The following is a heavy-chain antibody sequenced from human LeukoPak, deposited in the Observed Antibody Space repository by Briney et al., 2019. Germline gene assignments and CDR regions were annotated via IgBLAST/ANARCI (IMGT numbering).Heavy chain of an antibody. J-gene: IGHJ4*02. CDR3: ARDQSDYYDSSGYQYYFDY. CDR2: IIPILGIA. D-gene: IGHD3-22*01. V-gene: IGHV1-69*04. Sequence: SVKVSCKASGGTFSSYAISWVRQAPGQGLEWLGRIIPILGIANYAQKFQGRVTITADKSTSTAYMELTSLRSEDTAVYYCARDQSDYYDSSGYQYYFDYWGQGTLVTVSS. CDR1: GGTFSSYA.